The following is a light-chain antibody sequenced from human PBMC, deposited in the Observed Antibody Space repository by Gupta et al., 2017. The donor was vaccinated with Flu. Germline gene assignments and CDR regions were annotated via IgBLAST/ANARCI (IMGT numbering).Light chain of an antibody. CDR1: QSVSTGH. V-gene: IGKV3-20*01. CDR3: QQNDFAPRK. Sequence: GTLSLSRGDSGTHSCRDSQSVSTGHFAWCRQRPGQAPRLLIWGTSNRADGIPDRFSGSGSGIDFTLTIRRLEPEDCAVYYCQQNDFAPRKFGQGTQVEVK. J-gene: IGKJ1*01. CDR2: GTS.